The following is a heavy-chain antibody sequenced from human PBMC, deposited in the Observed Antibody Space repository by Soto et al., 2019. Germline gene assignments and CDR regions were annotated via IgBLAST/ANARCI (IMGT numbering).Heavy chain of an antibody. D-gene: IGHD1-20*01. CDR2: IYYSGST. J-gene: IGHJ3*01. V-gene: IGHV4-59*01. CDR1: GGSISSYY. Sequence: PSETLSLTCTVSGGSISSYYWSWIRRPPGKGLEWIGYIYYSGSTNYNPSLKSRATISVDTSKNQFSLKLSSVTAADTAVYYCARERATRYMSTAISEVFDFWGQGSMVTVS. CDR3: ARERATRYMSTAISEVFDF.